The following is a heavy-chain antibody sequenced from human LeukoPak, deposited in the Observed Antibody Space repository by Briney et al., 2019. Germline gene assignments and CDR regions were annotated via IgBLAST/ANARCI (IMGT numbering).Heavy chain of an antibody. CDR3: AKHQRGGYDSQSHY. CDR2: IGGSGGTT. D-gene: IGHD5-12*01. Sequence: GGSLRLSCSASGFTFSIYAMNWVRQAPGKGLDWVSSIGGSGGTTYYADSVKGRFTISRDTSKNTLYLQMNSLRAEDTAIYYCAKHQRGGYDSQSHYWGQGTLVTVSS. J-gene: IGHJ4*02. CDR1: GFTFSIYA. V-gene: IGHV3-23*01.